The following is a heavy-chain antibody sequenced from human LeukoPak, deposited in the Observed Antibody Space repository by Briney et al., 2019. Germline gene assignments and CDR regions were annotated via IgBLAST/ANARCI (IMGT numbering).Heavy chain of an antibody. CDR3: ATLAAADPYNWFDP. CDR2: INHSGNT. Sequence: SETLSLTCAVYGGSFSGYYWSWIRQPPGKGLEWIGEINHSGNTNYNPSLKSRLTISVDTSKNQFSLKLSSVTAADTAVYYCATLAAADPYNWFDPWGQGTLVTVSS. CDR1: GGSFSGYY. J-gene: IGHJ5*02. D-gene: IGHD6-25*01. V-gene: IGHV4-34*01.